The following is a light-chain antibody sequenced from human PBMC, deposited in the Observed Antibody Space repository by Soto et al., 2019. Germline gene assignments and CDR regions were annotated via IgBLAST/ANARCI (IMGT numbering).Light chain of an antibody. Sequence: EMVMTQSQATLSVSPGESATLSCMASQTVSSNLAWYQQKPGQAPRLLIYGASTRATGIPARFSGSGSGTEFTLTISSLQSEDFAVYYCQQYNNWPHTFGLGTKLEIK. CDR1: QTVSSN. CDR3: QQYNNWPHT. J-gene: IGKJ2*01. V-gene: IGKV3-15*01. CDR2: GAS.